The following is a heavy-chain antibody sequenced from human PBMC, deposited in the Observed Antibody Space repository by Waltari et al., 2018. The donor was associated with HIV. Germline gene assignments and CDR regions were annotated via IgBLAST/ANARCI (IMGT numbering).Heavy chain of an antibody. CDR1: GDSLMTYY. D-gene: IGHD1-26*01. CDR3: ARPIRGSGVGAFHV. V-gene: IGHV4-59*08. J-gene: IGHJ6*02. CDR2: SFYGGDT. Sequence: QVPPLESGPGLVKPSEVLSLTCSVAGDSLMTYYWSWVRQSPEKGLEWNGYSFYGGDTNYKPSLKSRATISIDPSASQLSLKINSVTAADSGVYYCARPIRGSGVGAFHVWGQGTTVIVSS.